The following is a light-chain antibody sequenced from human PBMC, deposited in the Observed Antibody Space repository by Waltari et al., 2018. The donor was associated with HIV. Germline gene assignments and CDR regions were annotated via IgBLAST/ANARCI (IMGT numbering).Light chain of an antibody. J-gene: IGLJ2*01. CDR1: SSDIGGYTY. CDR3: SSYGGSANLL. CDR2: EVS. Sequence: QSALTQPPSASGSPGQSVTISCTGTSSDIGGYTYVSWYQQYPGKAPKLMIYEVSKRPQGVPDRFSGSKSAKTASLTVSGLQAEDEADYYCSSYGGSANLLFGGGTKLTVL. V-gene: IGLV2-8*01.